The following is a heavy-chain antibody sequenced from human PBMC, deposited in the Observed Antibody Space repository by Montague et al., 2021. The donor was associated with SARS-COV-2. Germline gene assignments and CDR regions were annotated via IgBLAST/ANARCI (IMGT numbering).Heavy chain of an antibody. D-gene: IGHD1-26*01. V-gene: IGHV3-30-3*01. Sequence: SLRLSCAASGFTFSNYPMHWVRQAPGKGLEWVAIVSYDGNIKYYGDSVKGRFTISRDKSKNTLYLQMNSLRAGDTAIYYCARGRGSYSLDCWGQGTLVTVSS. CDR1: GFTFSNYP. CDR3: ARGRGSYSLDC. CDR2: VSYDGNIK. J-gene: IGHJ4*02.